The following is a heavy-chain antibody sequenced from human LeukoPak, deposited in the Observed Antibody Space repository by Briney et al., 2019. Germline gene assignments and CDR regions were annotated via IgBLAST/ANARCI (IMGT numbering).Heavy chain of an antibody. Sequence: TGGSLRLSCAASGFTFSSYWMSWVRQAPGKGLEWVANIKEDGSEKYYVDSVKGRSTISRDNAKNSLYLQMNSLRAEDTAVYYCARDRWGYSYGGDWGQGTLVTVSS. CDR1: GFTFSSYW. CDR3: ARDRWGYSYGGD. V-gene: IGHV3-7*01. D-gene: IGHD5-18*01. CDR2: IKEDGSEK. J-gene: IGHJ4*02.